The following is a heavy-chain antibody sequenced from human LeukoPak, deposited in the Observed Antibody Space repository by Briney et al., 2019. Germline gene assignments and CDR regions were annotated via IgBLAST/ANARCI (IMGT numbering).Heavy chain of an antibody. Sequence: GGSLRLSCAASGLTFSSYAMHWVRQAPGKGLEWVAVISYDGSNKYYADSVKGRFTISRDNSKNTLYLQMNSLRAEDTAVYYCAREWFASRHYYDSSGHDAFDIWGQGTMVTVSS. CDR1: GLTFSSYA. D-gene: IGHD3-22*01. J-gene: IGHJ3*02. CDR2: ISYDGSNK. V-gene: IGHV3-30*04. CDR3: AREWFASRHYYDSSGHDAFDI.